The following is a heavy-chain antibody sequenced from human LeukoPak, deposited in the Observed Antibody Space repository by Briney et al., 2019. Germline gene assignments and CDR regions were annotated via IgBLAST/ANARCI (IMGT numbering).Heavy chain of an antibody. CDR2: ISSSGGTI. D-gene: IGHD4-17*01. Sequence: PGGSLRLSCAASGFTFSDYYMSWIRQAPGKGLEWVSYISSSGGTIYYADSAKGRFTISRDNAKNSLYLQMNSLRAEDTAVYYCARCRGGVDYDLLFDYWGQGTLVTVPS. CDR1: GFTFSDYY. CDR3: ARCRGGVDYDLLFDY. V-gene: IGHV3-11*01. J-gene: IGHJ4*02.